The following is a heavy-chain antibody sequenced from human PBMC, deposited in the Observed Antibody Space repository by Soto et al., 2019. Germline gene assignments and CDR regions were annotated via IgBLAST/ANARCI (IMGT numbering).Heavy chain of an antibody. CDR2: IYYSGST. CDR3: APLFYDSSGYYSN. J-gene: IGHJ4*02. CDR1: GGSISSSSYY. D-gene: IGHD3-22*01. Sequence: KSSETLSLTCTVSGGSISSSSYYWGWIRQPPGKGLEWIGSIYYSGSTYYNPSLKSRVTISVDTSKNQFSLKLSSVTAADTAVYYCAPLFYDSSGYYSNWGQGTLVTVSS. V-gene: IGHV4-39*01.